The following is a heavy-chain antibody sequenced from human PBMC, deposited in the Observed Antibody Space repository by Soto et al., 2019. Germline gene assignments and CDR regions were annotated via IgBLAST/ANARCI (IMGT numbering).Heavy chain of an antibody. CDR1: GFTFSSYG. CDR3: AENSGSYSDAFDI. V-gene: IGHV3-33*06. CDR2: IWYDGSNK. J-gene: IGHJ3*02. Sequence: GGSLRLSCAASGFTFSSYGMHWVRQAPGKGLEWVAVIWYDGSNKYYADSVKGRFTISRDNSKNTLYLQMNSLRAEDTAVYYCAENSGSYSDAFDIWGQGTMVTVSS. D-gene: IGHD1-26*01.